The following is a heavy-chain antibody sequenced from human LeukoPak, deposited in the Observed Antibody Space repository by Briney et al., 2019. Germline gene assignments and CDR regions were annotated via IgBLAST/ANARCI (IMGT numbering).Heavy chain of an antibody. CDR3: AKDRPHYYGSGRYDAFDI. Sequence: PGGSLRLSCAASGFTFSSYAMSWVRQAPGKGLEWVSAISGSGGSTYYADSVKGRFTISRDNSKNTLYLQMNSLRAEDTAVYYCAKDRPHYYGSGRYDAFDIWGQGTMVTVSS. V-gene: IGHV3-23*01. CDR1: GFTFSSYA. CDR2: ISGSGGST. J-gene: IGHJ3*02. D-gene: IGHD3-10*01.